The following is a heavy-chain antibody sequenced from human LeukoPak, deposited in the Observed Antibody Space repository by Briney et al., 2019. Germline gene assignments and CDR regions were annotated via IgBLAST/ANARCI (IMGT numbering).Heavy chain of an antibody. CDR2: INHSGST. V-gene: IGHV4-34*01. CDR3: ARVSGYDYDPVDY. D-gene: IGHD5-12*01. CDR1: GGSFSGYY. J-gene: IGHJ4*02. Sequence: SETLSLTCAVYGGSFSGYYWSWIRQPPGKGLEWIGEINHSGSTNYNPSLKGRVTISVDTSKNQFSLKLSSVTAADTAVYYCARVSGYDYDPVDYWGQGTLVTVSS.